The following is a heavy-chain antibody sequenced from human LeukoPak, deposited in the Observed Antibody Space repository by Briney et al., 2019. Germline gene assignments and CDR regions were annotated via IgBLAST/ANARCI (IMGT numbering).Heavy chain of an antibody. CDR3: ARDRDYYGSGSYSDS. CDR1: GYTFTGYY. D-gene: IGHD3-10*01. CDR2: INPNSGGT. V-gene: IGHV1-2*02. Sequence: ASVKVSCKASGYTFTGYYMHWVRQAPGQGLEWMGWINPNSGGTNYAQKFQGRVTMTRDTSISTAYMELSRLRPDDTAVYYCARDRDYYGSGSYSDSWGQGTLVTVSS. J-gene: IGHJ5*01.